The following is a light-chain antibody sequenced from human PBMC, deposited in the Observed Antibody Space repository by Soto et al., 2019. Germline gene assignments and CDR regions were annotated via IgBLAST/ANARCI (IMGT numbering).Light chain of an antibody. Sequence: EIALTQSPATLSLSPGERATLSCRASQSVSRYLAWYQQRPGQAPRLLIHGASNRANGIPVRFSGSASGTDFTLTISSLEPEDFAVYYCQQRSTWPFTFGPGTKVDIK. CDR3: QQRSTWPFT. CDR1: QSVSRY. J-gene: IGKJ3*01. CDR2: GAS. V-gene: IGKV3-11*01.